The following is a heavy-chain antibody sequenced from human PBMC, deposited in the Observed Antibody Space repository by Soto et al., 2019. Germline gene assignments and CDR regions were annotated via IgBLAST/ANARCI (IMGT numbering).Heavy chain of an antibody. J-gene: IGHJ5*02. CDR2: ISGSGGST. CDR1: GCPFSSYS. D-gene: IGHD3-10*01. Sequence: PGGSLRLSCAASGCPFSSYSMNWVRQAPGKGLEWVSAISGSGGSTYYADSVKGRFTISRDNSKNTLYLQMNSLRAEDTAVYYCAKTYYYGSGAPNPFDPWGQGTLVTVSS. CDR3: AKTYYYGSGAPNPFDP. V-gene: IGHV3-23*01.